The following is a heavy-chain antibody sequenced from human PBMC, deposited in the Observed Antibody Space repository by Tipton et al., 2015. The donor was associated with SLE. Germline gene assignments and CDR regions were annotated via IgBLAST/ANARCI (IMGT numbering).Heavy chain of an antibody. Sequence: TLSLTCAVYGESFNGYFWTWIRQPPGKGLEWIAEIIHSGVTNYNPSLRSRVTISVDMSKNQVSLKLSSVTAADTAVYYCARVAPTEVFDYWGRGTLVTVSS. D-gene: IGHD1-1*01. CDR2: IIHSGVT. CDR1: GESFNGYF. J-gene: IGHJ4*02. V-gene: IGHV4-34*12. CDR3: ARVAPTEVFDY.